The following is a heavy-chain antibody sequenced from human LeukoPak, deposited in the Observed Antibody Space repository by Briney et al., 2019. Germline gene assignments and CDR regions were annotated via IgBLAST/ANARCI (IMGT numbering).Heavy chain of an antibody. CDR2: IYTSGST. CDR3: AREDQTFDY. Sequence: PETLSLTCTVSGGSISSYNWSWSRQPAGKAMEWIGRIYTSGSTNYKPSLKSRVTMSVDTSKNQCSLKMSSVTAADTAVYYCAREDQTFDYWGQGTLVTVSS. J-gene: IGHJ4*02. V-gene: IGHV4-4*07. CDR1: GGSISSYN.